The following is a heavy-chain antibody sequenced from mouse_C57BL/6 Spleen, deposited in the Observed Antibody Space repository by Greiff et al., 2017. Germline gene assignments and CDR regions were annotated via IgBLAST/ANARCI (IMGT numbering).Heavy chain of an antibody. CDR2: IYPGDGDT. CDR1: GYAFISYW. CDR3: ARRLLRVGNYFDY. Sequence: QVQLKESGAELVKPGASVKISCKASGYAFISYWMNWVKQRPGKGLEWIGQIYPGDGDTNYNGKFKGKATLTADKSSSTAYMQLSSLTSEDSAVYFCARRLLRVGNYFDYWGQGTTLTVSS. D-gene: IGHD2-3*01. J-gene: IGHJ2*01. V-gene: IGHV1-80*01.